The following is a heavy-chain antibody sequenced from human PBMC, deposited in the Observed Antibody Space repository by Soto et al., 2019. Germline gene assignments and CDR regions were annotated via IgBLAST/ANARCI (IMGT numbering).Heavy chain of an antibody. V-gene: IGHV3-30-3*01. Sequence: GGSLRLSCAASGFTFSSYAMHWVRQAPGKGLEWVAVISYDGSNKYYADSVKGRFTISRDNSKNTLYLQMNSLRAEDTAVYYCARDLRQWLALYAFDIWGQGTMVTVSS. CDR1: GFTFSSYA. CDR3: ARDLRQWLALYAFDI. CDR2: ISYDGSNK. J-gene: IGHJ3*02. D-gene: IGHD6-19*01.